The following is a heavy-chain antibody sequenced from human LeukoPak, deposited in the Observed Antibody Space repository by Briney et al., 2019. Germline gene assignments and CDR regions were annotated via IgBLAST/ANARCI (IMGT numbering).Heavy chain of an antibody. J-gene: IGHJ3*02. D-gene: IGHD3-3*01. Sequence: QPGRSLRLSCAASEFTFDDYAMHWVRQAPGRGLEWVSGISWNSGNIGYADSVKGRFTISRDNAKNSLYLQMNSLRAEDTALYYCAKGLRFLEWLSDDGFDIWGQGTMVTVSS. CDR2: ISWNSGNI. CDR1: EFTFDDYA. CDR3: AKGLRFLEWLSDDGFDI. V-gene: IGHV3-9*01.